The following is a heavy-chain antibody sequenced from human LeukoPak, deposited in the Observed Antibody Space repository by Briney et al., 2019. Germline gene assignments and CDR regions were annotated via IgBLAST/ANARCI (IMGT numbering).Heavy chain of an antibody. V-gene: IGHV4-31*03. CDR1: GGXISSGGYY. CDR3: ARDRPYGDLDY. J-gene: IGHJ4*02. CDR2: IYYSGST. Sequence: PSQTLSLTCTVSGGXISSGGYYWSWIRQHPGKGLQWIGYIYYSGSTYYNPTLKSRVTISVDTSKNQFSLKLSSVTAADTAVYYCARDRPYGDLDYWGQGTLVTVSS. D-gene: IGHD4-17*01.